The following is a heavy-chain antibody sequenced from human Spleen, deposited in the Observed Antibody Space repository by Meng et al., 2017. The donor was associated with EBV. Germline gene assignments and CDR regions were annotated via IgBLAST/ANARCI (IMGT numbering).Heavy chain of an antibody. D-gene: IGHD6-25*01. Sequence: EVQLVESGGALVQPGGCLRLSCVASGFSFSRYWMHWVRQAPGKGLVWVSRTNEDGRTTDYADSVKGRFTISRDNTKNILYLQMDSLRAEDTALYFCSRDLAGSDDDWGQGTLVTVSS. CDR3: SRDLAGSDDD. CDR1: GFSFSRYW. V-gene: IGHV3-74*01. CDR2: TNEDGRTT. J-gene: IGHJ4*02.